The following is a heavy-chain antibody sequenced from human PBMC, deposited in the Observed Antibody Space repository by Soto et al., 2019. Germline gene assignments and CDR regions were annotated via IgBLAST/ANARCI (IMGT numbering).Heavy chain of an antibody. Sequence: QVQLVQSGDEVKKPGASVKVSCKASGYIFVNYGIAWVRQAPGQGLEWMGWISPYTGNTHSASKVQGRITMTTETSTSTAYMDLGSLTSDDTAVYYCVMVDNYVTPTPQDVWGQGTTVTVSS. CDR1: GYIFVNYG. D-gene: IGHD3-16*01. V-gene: IGHV1-18*01. CDR3: VMVDNYVTPTPQDV. CDR2: ISPYTGNT. J-gene: IGHJ6*02.